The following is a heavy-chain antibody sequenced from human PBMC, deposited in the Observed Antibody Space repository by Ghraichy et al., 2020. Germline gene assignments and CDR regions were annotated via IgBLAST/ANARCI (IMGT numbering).Heavy chain of an antibody. D-gene: IGHD5-24*01. CDR3: ARGDGDY. Sequence: SETLSLTCAVYGGSFSGYYWSWIRQPPGKGLEWIGEINHSGSTNYNPSLKSRVTISVDTSKNQFSLKLSSVAAADTAVYYCARGDGDYWGQGTLVTVSS. V-gene: IGHV4-34*01. J-gene: IGHJ4*02. CDR1: GGSFSGYY. CDR2: INHSGST.